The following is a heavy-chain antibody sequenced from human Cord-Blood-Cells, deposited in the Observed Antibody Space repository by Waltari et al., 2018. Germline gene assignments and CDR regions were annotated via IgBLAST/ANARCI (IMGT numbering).Heavy chain of an antibody. Sequence: QLQLVGSGVGVVQPGRSLRLTCVAPGFTFRIHGLHWVRQAPGTGMEWVAVLSYDGSNKYYAVSVKGRFTISRDKSKNTLYLQMNSLRAEDTAVYYCAKGESSSWYYFDYWGQGTLVTVSS. J-gene: IGHJ4*02. CDR3: AKGESSSWYYFDY. CDR2: LSYDGSNK. D-gene: IGHD6-13*01. V-gene: IGHV3-30*18. CDR1: GFTFRIHG.